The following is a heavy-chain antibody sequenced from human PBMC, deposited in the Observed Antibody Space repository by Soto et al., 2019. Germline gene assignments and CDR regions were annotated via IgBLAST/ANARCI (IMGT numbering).Heavy chain of an antibody. Sequence: EVQLVESGGGLVQPGGSQRLSCAASGFTFSSYSMHWVRQAPGKGLVWVSRINSDGSSTSYADSVKGRFTISRDNAKNTLYLQMNSLRAEDTAVYYCARDQGYCSGGSCYVAGYWGQGTLVTVSS. CDR1: GFTFSSYS. CDR2: INSDGSST. D-gene: IGHD2-15*01. J-gene: IGHJ4*02. V-gene: IGHV3-74*01. CDR3: ARDQGYCSGGSCYVAGY.